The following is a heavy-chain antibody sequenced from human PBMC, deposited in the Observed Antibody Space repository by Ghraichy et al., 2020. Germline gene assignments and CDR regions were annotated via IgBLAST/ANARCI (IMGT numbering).Heavy chain of an antibody. CDR2: ISGSGGST. J-gene: IGHJ6*02. Sequence: GGSLRLSCAASGFTFSSYAMSWVRQAPGKGLEWVSAISGSGGSTYYADSVKGRFTISRDNSKNTLYLQMNSLRAEDTAVYYCAAATGGYYYYYGMDVWGQGTTVTVSS. CDR1: GFTFSSYA. V-gene: IGHV3-23*01. CDR3: AAATGGYYYYYGMDV. D-gene: IGHD3-16*01.